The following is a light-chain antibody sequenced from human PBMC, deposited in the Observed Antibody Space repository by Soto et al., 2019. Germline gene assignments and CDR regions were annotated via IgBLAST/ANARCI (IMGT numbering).Light chain of an antibody. V-gene: IGKV3-15*01. CDR2: GAS. J-gene: IGKJ1*01. Sequence: EIVMTQSPATLSVSPGERVTLSCRASQSVSSNLAWYQHKPGQAPRLLIYGASTRATAIPARFSGSGSGTEFTLTISSLQSEDFAIYYCQQYNNWLGTFGQGTKVDIK. CDR3: QQYNNWLGT. CDR1: QSVSSN.